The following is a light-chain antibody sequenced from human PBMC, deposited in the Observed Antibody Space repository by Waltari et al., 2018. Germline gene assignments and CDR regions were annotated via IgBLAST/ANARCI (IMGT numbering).Light chain of an antibody. CDR3: SSYTTSRTWV. V-gene: IGLV2-14*01. CDR2: EVR. J-gene: IGLJ3*02. CDR1: SSDVRAYNY. Sequence: QSALTQPASVSGSPGQSITISCTGTSSDVRAYNYVSWYQQKPGKAPQLIIYEVRDRPPGVPNRCSCSKSGYTAFLTISGLQAEDEADYYCSSYTTSRTWVFGGGTKLTVL.